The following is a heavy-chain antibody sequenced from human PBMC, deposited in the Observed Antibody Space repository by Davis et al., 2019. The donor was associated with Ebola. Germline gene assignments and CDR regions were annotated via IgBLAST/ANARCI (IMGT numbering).Heavy chain of an antibody. J-gene: IGHJ4*02. CDR2: IYYSGST. V-gene: IGHV4-59*08. CDR1: SGSISSYY. Sequence: SETLSLTCTVSSGSISSYYWSWIRQPPGKGLEWIGYIYYSGSTNYNPSLKSRVTISVDTSKNQFSLKLSSVTAADTAVYYCARILYYYGSGSYARVEYYFDYWGQGTLVTVSS. D-gene: IGHD3-10*01. CDR3: ARILYYYGSGSYARVEYYFDY.